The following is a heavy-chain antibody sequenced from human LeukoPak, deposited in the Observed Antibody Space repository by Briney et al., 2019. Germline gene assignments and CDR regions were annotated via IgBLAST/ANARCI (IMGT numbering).Heavy chain of an antibody. CDR2: IIPNLGIT. J-gene: IGHJ5*02. CDR1: GGTFSSYA. CDR3: ARDGAKIMITFGGVIDYNWFDP. D-gene: IGHD3-16*02. Sequence: ASVKVSCKASGGTFSSYAMSWVRQAPGQGLEWLGRIIPNLGITIYAQTFQGRVTITADKSTSTAYMELGSMRSEDTAVYYCARDGAKIMITFGGVIDYNWFDPWGQGTLVTVSS. V-gene: IGHV1-69*04.